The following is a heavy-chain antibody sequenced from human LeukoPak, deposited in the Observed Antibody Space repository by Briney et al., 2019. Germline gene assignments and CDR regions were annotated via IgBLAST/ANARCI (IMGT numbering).Heavy chain of an antibody. CDR3: AKGPWGGDYFDY. V-gene: IGHV3-23*01. Sequence: GGSLRLSCAASGFTFSSYAMSWVRQAPGKGLEWVSSISGSGGSTYQADSVKGRFTISRDNSKKTLSLQMNSLRAEATAVYYCAKGPWGGDYFDYWGQGTLVTVSS. CDR2: ISGSGGST. CDR1: GFTFSSYA. J-gene: IGHJ4*02. D-gene: IGHD3-16*01.